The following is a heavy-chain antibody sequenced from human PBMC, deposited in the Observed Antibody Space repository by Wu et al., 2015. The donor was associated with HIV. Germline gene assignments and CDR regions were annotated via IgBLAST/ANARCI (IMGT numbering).Heavy chain of an antibody. D-gene: IGHD5-18*01. J-gene: IGHJ6*03. V-gene: IGHV1-69*12. CDR2: IIPFLGSI. CDR1: GGIFNYYA. Sequence: QGQLVQSGAEVKKPGSSVKVSCKASGGIFNYYAFSWVRQAPGQGLEWMGGIIPFLGSIDYAQKFQGRVTIRADESTTTVQMEFHSLTSEDTAVYYCARGGXLVDTSMVRRHYYYMDVWGRGTTVIVSS. CDR3: ARGGXLVDTSMVRRHYYYMDV.